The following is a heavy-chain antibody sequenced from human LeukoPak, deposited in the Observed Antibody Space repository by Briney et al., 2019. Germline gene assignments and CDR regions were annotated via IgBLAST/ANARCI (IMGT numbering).Heavy chain of an antibody. V-gene: IGHV3-23*01. D-gene: IGHD2-8*02. CDR2: IFPSGGEI. CDR1: GFTFSTFA. CDR3: ATYRQVLLPFES. Sequence: GGSLRLSCAASGFTFSTFAMIWVRQPPGEGLEWVSSIFPSGGEIHYADSVRGRFTISRDNSKSTLSLQMNSLRAEDTAIYYCATYRQVLLPFESWGQGTLVTVSS. J-gene: IGHJ4*02.